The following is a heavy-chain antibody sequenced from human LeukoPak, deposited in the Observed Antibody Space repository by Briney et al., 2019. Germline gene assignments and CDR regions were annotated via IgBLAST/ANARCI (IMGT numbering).Heavy chain of an antibody. J-gene: IGHJ1*01. CDR2: MNPNSGNT. D-gene: IGHD4-17*01. V-gene: IGHV1-8*01. CDR3: ARDGNDYGDYEYFQH. CDR1: GYTFTSYD. Sequence: ASVKVSCKASGYTFTSYDINWVRQATGQGLEWMGWMNPNSGNTGYAQKFQGRVTMTRNTSISTAYMELSSLRSEDTAVYYCARDGNDYGDYEYFQHWGQGTLVTVSS.